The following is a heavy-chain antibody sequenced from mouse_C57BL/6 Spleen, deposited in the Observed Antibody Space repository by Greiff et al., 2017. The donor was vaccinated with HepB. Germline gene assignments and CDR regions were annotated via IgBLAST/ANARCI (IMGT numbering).Heavy chain of an antibody. D-gene: IGHD1-1*01. CDR3: ARDPITTVNWYFDV. V-gene: IGHV5-4*01. CDR1: GFTFSSYA. J-gene: IGHJ1*03. CDR2: ISDGGSYT. Sequence: DVHLVESGGGLVKPGGSLKLSCAASGFTFSSYAMSWVRPTPEKRLEWVATISDGGSYTYYPDNVKGRFTISRDNAKNNLYLQMSHLKSEDTAMYYCARDPITTVNWYFDVWGTGTTVTVSS.